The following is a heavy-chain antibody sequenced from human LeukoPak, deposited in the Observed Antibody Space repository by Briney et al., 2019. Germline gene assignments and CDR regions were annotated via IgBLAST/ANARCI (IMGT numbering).Heavy chain of an antibody. CDR3: AWVSSWTEEPVTGLDY. Sequence: PSETLSLTCTVSGGSISSYYWSWIRQPPGKGLEWIGYIYYSGSTNYNPSLKSRVTISVDTSKNQFSLQLNSVTPEDTAVYYCAWVSSWTEEPVTGLDYWGQGTLVTVSS. J-gene: IGHJ4*02. D-gene: IGHD1-14*01. V-gene: IGHV4-59*12. CDR2: IYYSGST. CDR1: GGSISSYY.